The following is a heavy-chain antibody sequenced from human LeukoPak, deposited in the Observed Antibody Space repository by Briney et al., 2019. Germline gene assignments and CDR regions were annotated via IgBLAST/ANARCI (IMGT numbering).Heavy chain of an antibody. D-gene: IGHD3-3*01. Sequence: ASVKVSCKASGYTFTSYDINWVRQATGQGLEWMGWMNPNSGNTGYAQKFQGRVTITMNTSITTAYMELSSLRSENTAVYYCARGARYYDFWSGYYTDWFDPWGQGTLVTVSS. CDR1: GYTFTSYD. CDR2: MNPNSGNT. CDR3: ARGARYYDFWSGYYTDWFDP. J-gene: IGHJ5*02. V-gene: IGHV1-8*01.